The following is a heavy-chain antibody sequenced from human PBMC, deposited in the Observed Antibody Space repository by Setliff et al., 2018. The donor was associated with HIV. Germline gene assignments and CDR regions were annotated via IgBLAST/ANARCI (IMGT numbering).Heavy chain of an antibody. V-gene: IGHV4-34*01. CDR2: INHSGST. J-gene: IGHJ4*02. CDR1: GGSFSGYY. CDR3: ARMYSGYDWSPAGARTRYFDY. D-gene: IGHD5-12*01. Sequence: SETLSLTCAVYGGSFSGYYWSWIRQSPGKGLEWIGEINHSGSTNYNPSLKSRVTTSVDTSKNQFSLKLSSVTAADTAVYYCARMYSGYDWSPAGARTRYFDYWGQGTLVTVSS.